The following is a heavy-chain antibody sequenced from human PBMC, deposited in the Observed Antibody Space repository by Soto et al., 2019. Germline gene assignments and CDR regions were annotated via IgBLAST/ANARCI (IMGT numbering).Heavy chain of an antibody. V-gene: IGHV3-48*01. CDR3: ARDSAFSFDY. Sequence: PGGSLRLSCSVSGFSFSTYSMNWVRQAPGKGLERVSYIRSSDRTIYYADSVKGRFTISSDNAENSLYLQMNSLRAEDTAVYYCARDSAFSFDYWGQGALVTVSS. CDR2: IRSSDRTI. CDR1: GFSFSTYS. J-gene: IGHJ4*02.